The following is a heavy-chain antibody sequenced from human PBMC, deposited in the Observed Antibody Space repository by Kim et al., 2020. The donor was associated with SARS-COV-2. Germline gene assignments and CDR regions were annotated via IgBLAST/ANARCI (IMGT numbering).Heavy chain of an antibody. CDR2: ISASGANT. D-gene: IGHD3-3*01. Sequence: GGSLRLSCAASGFTFSSYAMTWVRLVPGKGLEWVSTISASGANTYYGDSVEGRFTISGDNSNETVYLQMNSLRVEDTATYYCAKDRLRLLGWSPGPLHYYGMDVLGHGTTFTDSS. V-gene: IGHV3-23*01. CDR3: AKDRLRLLGWSPGPLHYYGMDV. CDR1: GFTFSSYA. J-gene: IGHJ6*02.